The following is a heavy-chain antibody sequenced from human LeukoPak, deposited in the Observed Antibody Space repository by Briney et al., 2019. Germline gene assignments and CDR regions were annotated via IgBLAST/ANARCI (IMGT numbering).Heavy chain of an antibody. CDR2: ISISSSYI. CDR3: ARQVYGDYVEYFQH. V-gene: IGHV3-21*01. D-gene: IGHD4-17*01. Sequence: GGSLRLSCAPSGFTFSSYSMNWVRHSPGKGLEWVSSISISSSYIYYADSVKGRFTISRDNAKNSLYLQMNSLRAEDTAVYYCARQVYGDYVEYFQHWGQGTLVTVSS. J-gene: IGHJ1*01. CDR1: GFTFSSYS.